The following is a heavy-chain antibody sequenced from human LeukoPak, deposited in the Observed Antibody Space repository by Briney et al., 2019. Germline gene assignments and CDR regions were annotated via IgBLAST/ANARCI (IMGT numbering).Heavy chain of an antibody. CDR1: GFTFSSYA. CDR3: AKAGYCSSTSCYTVPTPIDY. J-gene: IGHJ4*02. Sequence: PGGSLRLSCAASGFTFSSYAMSWVRQAPGKGLEWVSAISGSGGSTYYADSVKGRFTISRDNSKNTLYLQMNSLRAEGTAVYYCAKAGYCSSTSCYTVPTPIDYWGQGTLVTVSS. V-gene: IGHV3-23*01. CDR2: ISGSGGST. D-gene: IGHD2-2*02.